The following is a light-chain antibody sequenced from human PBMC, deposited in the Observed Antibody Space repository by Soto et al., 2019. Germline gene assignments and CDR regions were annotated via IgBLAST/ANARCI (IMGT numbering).Light chain of an antibody. J-gene: IGLJ1*01. CDR3: SSYTTANTYV. CDR2: EVS. Sequence: QSALTQPASVSGSPEQSITISCTGTSSDVGGYNYVSWYQQHPGKAPKLMIYEVSNRPSGVSNRFSGSKSGNTASLTISGLQAEDEADYYCSSYTTANTYVFGTGTKLTVL. V-gene: IGLV2-14*01. CDR1: SSDVGGYNY.